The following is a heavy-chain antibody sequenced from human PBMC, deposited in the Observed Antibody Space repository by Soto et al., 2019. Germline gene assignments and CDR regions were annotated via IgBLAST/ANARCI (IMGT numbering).Heavy chain of an antibody. CDR1: GFTFSIYS. Sequence: AGSLRLSCAASGFTFSIYSMNWVLQATGKGLEWVSYISSSSSTIYYADSVKGRFTISRDNAKNSLYLQMNSLRAEDTAVYYCASQSSEWLLFASWGQGTLVTVSS. CDR3: ASQSSEWLLFAS. J-gene: IGHJ4*02. D-gene: IGHD5-12*01. V-gene: IGHV3-48*01. CDR2: ISSSSSTI.